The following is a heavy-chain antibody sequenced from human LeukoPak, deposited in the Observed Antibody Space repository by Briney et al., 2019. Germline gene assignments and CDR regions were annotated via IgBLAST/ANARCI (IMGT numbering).Heavy chain of an antibody. CDR3: ARDFSVTGYPYYFDY. J-gene: IGHJ4*02. Sequence: PSETLSLTYTVSGGSISSSSYFWSWIRQPAGKGLEWIGHIYTSESTNYNPSLKSRVTMSVDTSKNQFSLKLSSVTAADTAVYYCARDFSVTGYPYYFDYWGQGTLVTVSS. D-gene: IGHD3-9*01. CDR1: GGSISSSSYF. CDR2: IYTSEST. V-gene: IGHV4-61*09.